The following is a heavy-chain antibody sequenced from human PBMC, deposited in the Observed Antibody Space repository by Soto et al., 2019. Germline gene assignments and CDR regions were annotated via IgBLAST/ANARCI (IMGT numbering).Heavy chain of an antibody. CDR2: IYPGDSDT. CDR1: GYSFTSYW. Sequence: GESLKISCKGSGYSFTSYWIGWVRQMPGKGLEWMGIIYPGDSDTRYSPSFQGQVTISADKSISTAYLQWSSLKASDTAMYYCARGSNSLVHYYGMDVWGQGTTVTVSS. J-gene: IGHJ6*02. CDR3: ARGSNSLVHYYGMDV. V-gene: IGHV5-51*01. D-gene: IGHD6-6*01.